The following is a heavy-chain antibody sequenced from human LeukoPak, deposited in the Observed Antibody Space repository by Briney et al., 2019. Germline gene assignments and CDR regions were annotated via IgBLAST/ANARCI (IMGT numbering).Heavy chain of an antibody. J-gene: IGHJ5*02. CDR2: INHSGST. V-gene: IGHV4-39*07. CDR1: GGSISTSNYY. D-gene: IGHD3-22*01. CDR3: ATQARYYYDSSGYYNWFDP. Sequence: SETLSLTCSVSGGSISTSNYYWVWIRQPPGKGLEWIGEINHSGSTNYNPSLKSRVTISVDTSKNQFSLKLSSVTAADTAVYYCATQARYYYDSSGYYNWFDPWGQGTLVTVSS.